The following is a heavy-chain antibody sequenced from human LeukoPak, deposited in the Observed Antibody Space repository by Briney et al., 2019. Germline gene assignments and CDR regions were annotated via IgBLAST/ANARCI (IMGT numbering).Heavy chain of an antibody. Sequence: GGSLRLSCAASGFTFSSYAMSWVRQAPGKGLEWVSAISGSGGSTSYADSVKGRFTISRDNSKNTLYLQMNSLRVEDTAVYYCAKGDTTWELPHDYWGQGTLVTVSS. CDR2: ISGSGGST. CDR1: GFTFSSYA. D-gene: IGHD1-26*01. CDR3: AKGDTTWELPHDY. V-gene: IGHV3-23*01. J-gene: IGHJ4*02.